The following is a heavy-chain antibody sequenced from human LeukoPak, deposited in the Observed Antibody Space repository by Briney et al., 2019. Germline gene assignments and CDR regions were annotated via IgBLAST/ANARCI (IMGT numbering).Heavy chain of an antibody. D-gene: IGHD6-6*01. CDR3: ERDAALFQGIDY. V-gene: IGHV1-2*02. CDR1: GYTYTDYY. Sequence: GASVKVSCKASGYTYTDYYIHWVRQAPGQGLECMGWVNPDTVCTNYAQSFQGRDTMTRDTSISTAYMELSRLRSDDTAVYYCERDAALFQGIDYWGQGILVTVSS. J-gene: IGHJ4*02. CDR2: VNPDTVCT.